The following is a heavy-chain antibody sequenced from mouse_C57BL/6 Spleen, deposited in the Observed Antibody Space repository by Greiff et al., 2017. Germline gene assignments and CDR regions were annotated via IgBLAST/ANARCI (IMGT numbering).Heavy chain of an antibody. Sequence: DVKLVESGGGLVKPGGSLKLSCAASGFTFSDYGMHWVRQAPEKGLEWVAYISSGSSTIYYADTVKGRFTISRDNAKNTLFLQTTSLRSEDTAMYYCARGTTGGYFDVWGTGTTVTVSS. V-gene: IGHV5-17*01. CDR2: ISSGSSTI. CDR1: GFTFSDYG. D-gene: IGHD1-1*01. J-gene: IGHJ1*03. CDR3: ARGTTGGYFDV.